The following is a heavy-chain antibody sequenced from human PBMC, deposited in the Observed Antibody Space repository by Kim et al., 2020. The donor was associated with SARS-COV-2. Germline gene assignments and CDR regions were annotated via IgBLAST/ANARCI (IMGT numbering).Heavy chain of an antibody. J-gene: IGHJ4*02. V-gene: IGHV5-10-1*01. D-gene: IGHD6-6*01. CDR3: ARHVAARTFDY. Sequence: TNYSPSFQGHVTIPADKSISTAYLQWSSLKASDTAMYYCARHVAARTFDYWGQGTLVTVSS. CDR2: T.